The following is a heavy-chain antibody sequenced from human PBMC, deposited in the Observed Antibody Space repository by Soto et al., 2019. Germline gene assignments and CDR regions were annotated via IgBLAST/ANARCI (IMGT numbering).Heavy chain of an antibody. CDR2: INHSGST. Sequence: PXETLSLTCAVYGGSFSGYYWSWIRQPPGKGLEWIGEINHSGSTNYNPSLKSRVTISVDTSKNQFSLKLSSVTAADTAVYYCERFGSGYDSYWGQGTLVTVSS. V-gene: IGHV4-34*01. CDR1: GGSFSGYY. D-gene: IGHD5-12*01. J-gene: IGHJ4*02. CDR3: ERFGSGYDSY.